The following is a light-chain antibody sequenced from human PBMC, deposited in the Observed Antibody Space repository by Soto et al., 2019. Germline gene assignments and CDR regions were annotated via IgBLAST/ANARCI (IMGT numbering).Light chain of an antibody. Sequence: DIQMTQPPSTLSASAGDRVTITCRASQSISTWLAWYQQKPGKAPKLLIYGASSLASGVPSRFSGSGSGTEFTLTISSLQPDDFATYYCQQHNGYSERMFGQGTKVEV. CDR2: GAS. CDR3: QQHNGYSERM. V-gene: IGKV1-5*01. J-gene: IGKJ1*01. CDR1: QSISTW.